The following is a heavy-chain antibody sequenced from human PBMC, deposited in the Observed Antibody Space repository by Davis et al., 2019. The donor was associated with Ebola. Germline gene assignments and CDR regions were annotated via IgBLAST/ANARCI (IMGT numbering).Heavy chain of an antibody. CDR1: GFTFSNAW. CDR2: IKQDGSEK. Sequence: GGSLRLSCAASGFTFSNAWMSWVRQAPVKGLEWVANIKQDGSEKQYVDSVKGRFTISRDNAKNSLYLQMNSLRAEDTAVYYCAIANRGPVADTGDYWGQGTLVTVSS. V-gene: IGHV3-7*03. J-gene: IGHJ4*02. CDR3: AIANRGPVADTGDY. D-gene: IGHD6-19*01.